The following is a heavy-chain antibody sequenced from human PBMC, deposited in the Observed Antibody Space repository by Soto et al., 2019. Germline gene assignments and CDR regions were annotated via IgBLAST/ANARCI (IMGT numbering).Heavy chain of an antibody. J-gene: IGHJ4*02. CDR3: ARGNPGDYRLNC. V-gene: IGHV4-34*01. D-gene: IGHD4-17*01. CDR1: GGSFSGYY. Sequence: PSETLSLTCAVYGGSFSGYYWSWIRQPPGKGLEWIGEINHSGSTNYNPSLKSRVTISVDTSKNQFSLKLSSVTAADTAVYYCARGNPGDYRLNCWGKGTMVTVSS. CDR2: INHSGST.